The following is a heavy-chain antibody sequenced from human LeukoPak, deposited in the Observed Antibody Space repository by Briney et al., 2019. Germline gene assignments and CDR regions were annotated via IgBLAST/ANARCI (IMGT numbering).Heavy chain of an antibody. CDR3: ARAQTPVDHYGSGSYYSNDAFDI. CDR2: INPNSGGT. CDR1: GYTFTGYY. Sequence: ASVTVSCKASGYTFTGYYMHWVRQAPGQGLEWMGWINPNSGGTNYAQTFQGWVTMTRDTSISTAYMELSRLKSDDTTVYYCARAQTPVDHYGSGSYYSNDAFDIWGQGTMVTVSS. V-gene: IGHV1-2*04. J-gene: IGHJ3*02. D-gene: IGHD3-10*01.